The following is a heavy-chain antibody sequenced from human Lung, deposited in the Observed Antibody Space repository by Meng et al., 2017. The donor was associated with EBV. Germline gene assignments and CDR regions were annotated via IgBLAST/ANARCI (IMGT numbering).Heavy chain of an antibody. Sequence: QVQLVQSGAEVKKPGASVMVSCKASGYTFTHHGISWIRQAPGQGLEWLGWISCYNGDTNYAQKVQGRFTMTMDKSASTAYMDLRSLRSDDTAVYYCARDPSNTSGRYAYFDYWGQGTLFTVSS. CDR2: ISCYNGDT. D-gene: IGHD6-19*01. J-gene: IGHJ4*02. CDR1: GYTFTHHG. CDR3: ARDPSNTSGRYAYFDY. V-gene: IGHV1-18*01.